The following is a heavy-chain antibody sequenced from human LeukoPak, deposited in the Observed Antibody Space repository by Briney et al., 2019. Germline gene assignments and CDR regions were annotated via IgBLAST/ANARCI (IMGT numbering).Heavy chain of an antibody. V-gene: IGHV4-59*01. CDR2: IYYSGST. D-gene: IGHD6-19*01. Sequence: SETLSLTCTVSGGSISSYYWSWIRQPPGKGLEWIGYIYYSGSTNYNPSLKSRVTISVDTSKNQFSLKLSSVTAADTAVYYCARGGGPRYSSGRGAFDYWGQGTLVTVSS. CDR1: GGSISSYY. J-gene: IGHJ4*02. CDR3: ARGGGPRYSSGRGAFDY.